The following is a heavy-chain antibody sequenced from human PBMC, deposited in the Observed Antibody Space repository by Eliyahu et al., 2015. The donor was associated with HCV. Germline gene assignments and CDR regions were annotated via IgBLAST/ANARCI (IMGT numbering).Heavy chain of an antibody. CDR2: MNPNSGGA. D-gene: IGHD3-10*01. V-gene: IGHV1-2*06. Sequence: QVQLEQSGAEVKKPGASVKVSCRASGYTFTGHYIHWVRQAPGRGLEWMGRMNPNSGGANFAQKFQGRVTMTRDTSISTAYMEINRLTSDDTAVYYCAREGVAMLRGATGFDPWGLGTLVTVSS. J-gene: IGHJ5*02. CDR1: GYTFTGHY. CDR3: AREGVAMLRGATGFDP.